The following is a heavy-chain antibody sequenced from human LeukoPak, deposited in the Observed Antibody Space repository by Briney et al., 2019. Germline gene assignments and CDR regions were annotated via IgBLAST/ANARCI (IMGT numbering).Heavy chain of an antibody. V-gene: IGHV1-69*04. CDR2: IIPILGIA. Sequence: SVKVSCKASGGTFSSYSISWVRQAPGQGLEWMGRIIPILGIANYAQKFQGRVTITADKSTSTAYMELSSLRSEDTAVYYCARGSAVAGRGFDYWGQGTLVTVSS. CDR3: ARGSAVAGRGFDY. J-gene: IGHJ4*02. CDR1: GGTFSSYS. D-gene: IGHD6-19*01.